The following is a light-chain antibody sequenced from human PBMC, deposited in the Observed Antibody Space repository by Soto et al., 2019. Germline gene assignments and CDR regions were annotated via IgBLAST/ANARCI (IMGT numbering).Light chain of an antibody. CDR3: AAWDDSLNGLV. CDR2: NNN. J-gene: IGLJ1*01. CDR1: SSNIGSNT. Sequence: QSVLTQPPSASGTPGQRVTISCSGSSSNIGSNTVNWHQQLPGTAPKLLIYNNNQRPSGVPDRFSGSKSGTSASLAISVLQSEDEADYYCAAWDDSLNGLVFGTGTKLTVL. V-gene: IGLV1-44*01.